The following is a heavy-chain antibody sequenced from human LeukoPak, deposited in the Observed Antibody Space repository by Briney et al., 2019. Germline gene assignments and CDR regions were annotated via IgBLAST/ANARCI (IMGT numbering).Heavy chain of an antibody. Sequence: ASVKVSCKASGYIFTGYGVSWVRQAPGQGLEWMGGISAYNGNTNYAQKLQGRVTMTTDTSTRTAYMELRSLRSDDAAVYYCARDGLYMTTVTSDYWGQGTLVTVSS. CDR1: GYIFTGYG. D-gene: IGHD4-17*01. CDR2: ISAYNGNT. J-gene: IGHJ4*02. V-gene: IGHV1-18*01. CDR3: ARDGLYMTTVTSDY.